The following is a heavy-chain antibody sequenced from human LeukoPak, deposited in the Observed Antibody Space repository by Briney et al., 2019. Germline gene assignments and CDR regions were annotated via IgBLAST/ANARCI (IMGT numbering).Heavy chain of an antibody. CDR3: AHRRRYYDILTGYSKGRNWFDP. CDR1: GFSLSTSGVG. Sequence: SGPTLVKPTQTLTLTCTFSGFSLSTSGVGVGWIRQPPGKALEWLALIYWDDDKRHSPSLKSRLTITKDTSKNQVVLTMTNMDPVDTATYYCAHRRRYYDILTGYSKGRNWFDPWGQGTLVTVSS. CDR2: IYWDDDK. J-gene: IGHJ5*02. D-gene: IGHD3-9*01. V-gene: IGHV2-5*02.